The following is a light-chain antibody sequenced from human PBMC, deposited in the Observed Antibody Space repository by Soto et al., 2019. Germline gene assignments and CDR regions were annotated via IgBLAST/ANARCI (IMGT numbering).Light chain of an antibody. V-gene: IGKV3-20*01. Sequence: EIALTQSPGALSLSPGERATLSCGASQSVSSSYLGWYQQKPGQAPRLLIYGASNRATGIPDRFSGSGSGTDFTITISRLEPEDFAVYYCQQYGSSPRTFGQGTKVEIK. J-gene: IGKJ1*01. CDR2: GAS. CDR1: QSVSSSY. CDR3: QQYGSSPRT.